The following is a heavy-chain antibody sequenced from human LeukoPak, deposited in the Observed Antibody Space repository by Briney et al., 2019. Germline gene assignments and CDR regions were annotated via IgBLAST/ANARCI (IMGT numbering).Heavy chain of an antibody. V-gene: IGHV3-23*01. J-gene: IGHJ4*02. Sequence: PGGSLRLSCAASGFTFSSYAMSWVRQAPGKGLEWVSAISGSGGSTYYADSVKGRFTISRDNSKNTLYLQMNSLRAEDTAVYYCAKTGLRGWGSSSTSCYALLDYSGQGTLVTVSS. CDR1: GFTFSSYA. CDR2: ISGSGGST. CDR3: AKTGLRGWGSSSTSCYALLDY. D-gene: IGHD2-2*01.